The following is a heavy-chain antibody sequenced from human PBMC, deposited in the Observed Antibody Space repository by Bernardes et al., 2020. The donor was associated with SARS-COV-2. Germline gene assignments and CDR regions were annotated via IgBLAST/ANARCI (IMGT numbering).Heavy chain of an antibody. D-gene: IGHD6-13*01. J-gene: IGHJ5*02. CDR2: IYYSGST. Sequence: SENLWLTCTGPGGSISSYYWSWFRQPPGKGLEWIGYIYYSGSTNYNPSLKSRVTISADKTKNQFSLKPSSVTAADTAVDYCARQGILQSSWFDPWGPGTQVTVSS. V-gene: IGHV4-59*08. CDR1: GGSISSYY. CDR3: ARQGILQSSWFDP.